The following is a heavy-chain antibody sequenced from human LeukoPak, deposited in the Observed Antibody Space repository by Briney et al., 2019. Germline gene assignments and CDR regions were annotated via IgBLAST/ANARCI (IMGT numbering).Heavy chain of an antibody. CDR3: ARGGVAAKYYFDY. CDR1: GGSISPLY. V-gene: IGHV4-59*11. J-gene: IGHJ4*02. Sequence: SETLSLTRTVSGGSISPLYWSWIRQPPGKGLEFIGYIFFTGTTNYNPSLKSRVTLSVDTSKNQFSLKLSSVTPADTAVYYCARGGVAAKYYFDYWGQGTLVTVSS. D-gene: IGHD3-10*01. CDR2: IFFTGTT.